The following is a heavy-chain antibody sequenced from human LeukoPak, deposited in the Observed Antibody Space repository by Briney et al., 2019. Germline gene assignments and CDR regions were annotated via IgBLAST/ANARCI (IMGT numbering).Heavy chain of an antibody. CDR1: GGSFSGYY. D-gene: IGHD3-22*01. J-gene: IGHJ3*02. CDR2: INHSGGT. Sequence: PSETLSLTCAVYGGSFSGYYWSWIRQPPGKGLEWIGEINHSGGTNYNASLKSGVTISVDTSKTQFSPKLSSVTAADTAVYYCARGLTSLRRSRAYYDSRPDAFDIWGQGTMVTVSS. V-gene: IGHV4-34*01. CDR3: ARGLTSLRRSRAYYDSRPDAFDI.